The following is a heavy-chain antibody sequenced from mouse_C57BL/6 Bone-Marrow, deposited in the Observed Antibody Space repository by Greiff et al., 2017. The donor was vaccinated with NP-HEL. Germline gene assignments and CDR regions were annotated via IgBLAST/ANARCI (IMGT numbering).Heavy chain of an antibody. V-gene: IGHV1-64*01. CDR2: IHPNSGST. CDR1: GYTFTSYW. CDR3: ARAYGSSQYYFDY. D-gene: IGHD1-1*01. J-gene: IGHJ2*01. Sequence: QVQLQQPGAELVKPGASVKLSCKASGYTFTSYWMHWVKQRPGQGLEWIGMIHPNSGSTNYNEKFKSKATLTVDKSSSTAYMQLSSRTSEDSAVYYCARAYGSSQYYFDYWGQGTTLTVSS.